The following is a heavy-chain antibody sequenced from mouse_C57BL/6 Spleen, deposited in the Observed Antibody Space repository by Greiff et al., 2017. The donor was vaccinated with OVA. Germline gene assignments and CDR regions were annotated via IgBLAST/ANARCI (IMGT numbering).Heavy chain of an antibody. Sequence: EVQRVESGGGLVKPGGSLKLSCAASGFTFSSYAMSWVRQTPEKRLEWVATISTGGSYTYYQDNVKGRFTISRDNAKNNLYLQMSHLKSEDTAMYYGAGGGTLGYFDYWGQGTTLTVSS. CDR1: GFTFSSYA. V-gene: IGHV5-4*01. D-gene: IGHD3-3*01. CDR2: ISTGGSYT. J-gene: IGHJ2*01. CDR3: AGGGTLGYFDY.